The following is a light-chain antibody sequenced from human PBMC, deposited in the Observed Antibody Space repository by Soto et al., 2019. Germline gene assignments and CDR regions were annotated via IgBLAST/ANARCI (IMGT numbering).Light chain of an antibody. Sequence: DIQMTPSPSTLSASVGDRITITCRASQSIIRWLAWYQQKPGKAPKLLMYRASTLESGVPSRFSGSGSGTEFTLTISSLQPDDFATYHCQQYATFPRTFGQGTKVDIK. J-gene: IGKJ1*01. CDR1: QSIIRW. CDR3: QQYATFPRT. V-gene: IGKV1-5*03. CDR2: RAS.